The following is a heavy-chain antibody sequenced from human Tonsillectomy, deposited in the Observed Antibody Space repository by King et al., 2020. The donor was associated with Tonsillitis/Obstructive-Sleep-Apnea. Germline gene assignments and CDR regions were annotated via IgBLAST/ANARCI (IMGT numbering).Heavy chain of an antibody. Sequence: MQLQESGPGLVKPSETLSLTCTVSGDSISSYYWNWIRQPPGKGLEWIGNIYFSESINYNPSLKSRVTISVDTSKNHFSLRLSSVTAADTAVYYCARGSTLRGGTDYWGQGTLVTVSS. CDR2: IYFSESI. V-gene: IGHV4-59*01. CDR1: GDSISSYY. D-gene: IGHD3-16*01. J-gene: IGHJ4*02. CDR3: ARGSTLRGGTDY.